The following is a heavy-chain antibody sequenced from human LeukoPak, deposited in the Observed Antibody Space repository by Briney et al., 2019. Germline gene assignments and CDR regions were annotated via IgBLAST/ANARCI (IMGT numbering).Heavy chain of an antibody. J-gene: IGHJ4*02. CDR3: ARGLHYASGTRTTSMCDY. CDR1: GYTFTSYG. Sequence: GASVKVSCKASGYTFTSYGISWVRQAPGQGLEWMGWISAYNGNTNYAQKLQGRVTMTTDTSTSTAYMELRSLRSDDTAIYYCARGLHYASGTRTTSMCDYWGQGTLVTVSS. V-gene: IGHV1-18*01. D-gene: IGHD3-10*01. CDR2: ISAYNGNT.